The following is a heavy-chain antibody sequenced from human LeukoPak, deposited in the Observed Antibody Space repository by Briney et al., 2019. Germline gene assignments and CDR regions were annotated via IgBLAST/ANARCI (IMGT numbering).Heavy chain of an antibody. CDR1: GFTFSSYW. CDR2: IRQDGSVQ. J-gene: IGHJ4*02. Sequence: GGSLRLSCAASGFTFSSYWMSWVRQAPGKGLEWVANIRQDGSVQNYVDSVKSRFTSSRDNPKNSVYLQMSSLRAEDTAVYYCLVTTRSRGFDYWGQGTLVTVSS. D-gene: IGHD1/OR15-1a*01. V-gene: IGHV3-7*01. CDR3: LVTTRSRGFDY.